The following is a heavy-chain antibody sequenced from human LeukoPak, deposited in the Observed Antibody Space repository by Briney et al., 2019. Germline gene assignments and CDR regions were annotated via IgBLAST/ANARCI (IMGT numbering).Heavy chain of an antibody. CDR3: AKTGPPRIFGVVTIDS. D-gene: IGHD3-3*02. V-gene: IGHV3-23*01. J-gene: IGHJ4*02. Sequence: GGSLRLPCAASGFTFSSYAMSWVRQAPGKGLEWVSVISGSGGSTYYADSVKGRFTISRDNFKNTLYLQMNSLRAEDTAIYYCAKTGPPRIFGVVTIDSWGQGTLVTVSS. CDR2: ISGSGGST. CDR1: GFTFSSYA.